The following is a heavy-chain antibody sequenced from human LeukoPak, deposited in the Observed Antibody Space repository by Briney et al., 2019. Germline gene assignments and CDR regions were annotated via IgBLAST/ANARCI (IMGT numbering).Heavy chain of an antibody. Sequence: GGSLRLSCTASGFTFSFYMMNWVRQAPGKGREGVSSISTSSSHIYYADSLKGRFTVSRDNAKNSLYLQMNTLRAEDTAVYYCARDDNWNDKPFDLWGPGTLVTVSS. D-gene: IGHD1-20*01. CDR3: ARDDNWNDKPFDL. J-gene: IGHJ4*02. CDR1: GFTFSFYM. CDR2: ISTSSSHI. V-gene: IGHV3-21*01.